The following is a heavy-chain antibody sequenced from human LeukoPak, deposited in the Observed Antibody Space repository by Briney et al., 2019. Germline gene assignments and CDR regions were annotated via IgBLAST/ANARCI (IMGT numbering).Heavy chain of an antibody. V-gene: IGHV4-59*08. J-gene: IGHJ3*02. CDR3: ARHSPTYYDILTGYWVGAFGI. CDR2: IYYSGST. CDR1: GGSISSYY. D-gene: IGHD3-9*01. Sequence: SETLSLTCTVSGGSISSYYWSWIRQPPGKGLERIGYIYYSGSTNYNPSLKSRVTISVDTSKNQFPLKLSSVTAADTAVYYCARHSPTYYDILTGYWVGAFGIWGQGTMVTVSS.